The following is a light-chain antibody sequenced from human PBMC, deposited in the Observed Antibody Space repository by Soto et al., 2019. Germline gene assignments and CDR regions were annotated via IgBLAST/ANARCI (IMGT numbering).Light chain of an antibody. CDR2: ATS. Sequence: VIWMTQSPSLISASTGDRVNITCRMSQAISRHVAWYQQKPGKAPNLLLFATSTLQSGVPSRFSGSGSGTDFTLSISSLQPEDFATYYCQQYYTFPYTFGRGTKVEF. V-gene: IGKV1D-8*01. CDR3: QQYYTFPYT. J-gene: IGKJ2*01. CDR1: QAISRH.